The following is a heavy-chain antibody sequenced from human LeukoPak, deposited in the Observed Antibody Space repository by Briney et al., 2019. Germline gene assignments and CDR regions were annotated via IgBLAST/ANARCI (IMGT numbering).Heavy chain of an antibody. CDR3: AKDRGGGNLDFDY. J-gene: IGHJ4*02. Sequence: GSLRLSCAASGFTFSSYAMTWVRQAPGKGLEWVSVISGSGGRTYYADSVKGRFTISRDNFKNTLYLQMSSLRAEDTAVYYCAKDRGGGNLDFDYWGQGTLVTVSS. D-gene: IGHD2-15*01. CDR2: ISGSGGRT. V-gene: IGHV3-23*01. CDR1: GFTFSSYA.